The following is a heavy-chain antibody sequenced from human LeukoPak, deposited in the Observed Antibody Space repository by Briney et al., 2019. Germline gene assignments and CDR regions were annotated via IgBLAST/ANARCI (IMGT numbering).Heavy chain of an antibody. D-gene: IGHD3-10*01. CDR2: ISWNSGTI. CDR3: AKDKIFGGELDY. J-gene: IGHJ4*02. Sequence: GGSLRLSCAASGFTFDDYAMHWVRQAPGKGLEWVSGISWNSGTIGYADSVKGRFTISRDNAKNSLYLQMNSLRTEDTALYYCAKDKIFGGELDYWGQGTLVTVSS. CDR1: GFTFDDYA. V-gene: IGHV3-9*01.